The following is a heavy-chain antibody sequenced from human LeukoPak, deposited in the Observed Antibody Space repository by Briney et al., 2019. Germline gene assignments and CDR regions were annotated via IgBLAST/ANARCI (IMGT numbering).Heavy chain of an antibody. D-gene: IGHD3-16*01. CDR3: ARDWHGALEY. CDR1: GYSISSGYY. J-gene: IGHJ4*02. CDR2: IYYSGST. Sequence: SETLSLTCTVSGYSISSGYYWGWIRQPPGKGLEWIGSIYYSGSTNYNPSLKSRVTISVDTSKNQFSLKLSSVTAADTAVYYCARDWHGALEYWGQGTLVTVSS. V-gene: IGHV4-38-2*02.